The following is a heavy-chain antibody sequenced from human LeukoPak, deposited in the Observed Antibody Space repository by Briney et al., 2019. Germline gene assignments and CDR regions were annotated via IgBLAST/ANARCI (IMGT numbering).Heavy chain of an antibody. V-gene: IGHV5-51*01. J-gene: IGHJ4*02. CDR2: IYPSDSET. D-gene: IGHD3-10*01. CDR1: GYSFNTFY. Sequence: GESLKISCKGSGYSFNTFYIGWVRQTPETGLEWMGNIYPSDSETKYKLSFQGQITISVDKAITTAYLHLSSLKASDTGMYYCARLIYYGSGRTYFFDSWGQGTLVTVSP. CDR3: ARLIYYGSGRTYFFDS.